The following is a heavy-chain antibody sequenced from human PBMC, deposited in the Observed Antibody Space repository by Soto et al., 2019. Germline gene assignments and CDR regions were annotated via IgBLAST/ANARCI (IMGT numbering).Heavy chain of an antibody. V-gene: IGHV4-34*01. CDR1: GGSFSGYY. CDR3: ARGRGRKFDY. Sequence: QVQPQQWGAGLLKPSETLSLTCAVYGGSFSGYYWSWIRQPPGKGLEWIGEINHSGSTNYNPSLKSRVTISADTSKNQFSLKLSSVTAADTAVYYCARGRGRKFDYWGQGTLVTVSS. J-gene: IGHJ4*02. D-gene: IGHD3-10*01. CDR2: INHSGST.